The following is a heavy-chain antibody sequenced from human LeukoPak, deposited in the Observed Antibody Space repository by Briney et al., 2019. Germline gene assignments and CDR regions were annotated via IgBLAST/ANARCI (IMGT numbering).Heavy chain of an antibody. CDR3: AKGGGGGITMIVVVIEFGY. CDR2: ISGSGGST. V-gene: IGHV3-23*01. CDR1: GFTFSSYA. J-gene: IGHJ4*02. D-gene: IGHD3-22*01. Sequence: GGSLRLSCAASGFTFSSYAMSWVRQAPGKGLEWVSAISGSGGSTYYADSVKGRFTISRDNSKNTLDLQMNSLSAEDTAVYYCAKGGGGGITMIVVVIEFGYWGQGTLVTVSS.